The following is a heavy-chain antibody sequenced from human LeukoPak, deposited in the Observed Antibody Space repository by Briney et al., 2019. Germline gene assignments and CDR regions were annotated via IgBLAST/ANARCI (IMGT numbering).Heavy chain of an antibody. CDR2: ISWDGGST. D-gene: IGHD3-10*01. J-gene: IGHJ6*03. V-gene: IGHV3-43D*03. CDR3: AKASSYGSGVENMDV. CDR1: GFTFDDYA. Sequence: QAGGSLRLSCAASGFTFDDYAMHWVRQAPGKGLEWVSLISWDGGSTYYADSVKGRFTISRDNSKNSLYLQMNSLRAEDTALYYCAKASSYGSGVENMDVWGKGTTVTVSS.